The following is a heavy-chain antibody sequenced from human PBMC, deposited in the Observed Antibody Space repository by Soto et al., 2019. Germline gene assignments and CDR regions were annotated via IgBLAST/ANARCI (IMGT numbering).Heavy chain of an antibody. CDR3: ARESEDPTSNFDY. CDR1: GFTFTRYS. J-gene: IGHJ4*02. Sequence: PGGSLRLSCAASGFTFTRYSMNWVRQAPGKGLEWVSSISSTTNYIYYGDSMKGRFTISRDNAKNSLYLEMNSLRAEDTAVYYCARESEDPTSNFDYWGQGTLVTVSS. V-gene: IGHV3-21*06. CDR2: ISSTTNYI.